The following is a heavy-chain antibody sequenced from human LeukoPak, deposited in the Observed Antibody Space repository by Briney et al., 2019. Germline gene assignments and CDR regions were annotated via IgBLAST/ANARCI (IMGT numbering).Heavy chain of an antibody. Sequence: ASVKVSCKASGYTFTSYVISWVRQAPGQGLEGMGWISAYNGNTNYAQKLQGRVTVTTDTSTSTAYMELRSLRADDTAVYCCAREREAYGSGSYYRGFDYWGQGTLVSVSS. V-gene: IGHV1-18*01. CDR2: ISAYNGNT. CDR3: AREREAYGSGSYYRGFDY. J-gene: IGHJ4*02. D-gene: IGHD3-10*01. CDR1: GYTFTSYV.